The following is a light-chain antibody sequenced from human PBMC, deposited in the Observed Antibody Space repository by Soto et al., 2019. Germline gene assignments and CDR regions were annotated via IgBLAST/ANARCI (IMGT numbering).Light chain of an antibody. CDR2: DAS. V-gene: IGKV3D-20*01. CDR3: QQYGSSPPVT. Sequence: PGERATLSCGASQSVRSNYLAWFQQKPGLAPRLLIYDASTRATGIPDRFSGSGSGTDFTLTISRLEPEDFAVYYCQQYGSSPPVTFGGGTKVEIK. J-gene: IGKJ4*01. CDR1: QSVRSNY.